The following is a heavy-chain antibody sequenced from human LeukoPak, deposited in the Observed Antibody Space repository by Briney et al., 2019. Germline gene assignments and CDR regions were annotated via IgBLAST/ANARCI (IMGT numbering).Heavy chain of an antibody. J-gene: IGHJ5*02. CDR2: ISYDGSNK. CDR1: GFTFSSYA. D-gene: IGHD5-24*01. CDR3: ARGANDYNGDWFDP. Sequence: GGSLRLSCAASGFTFSSYAMHWVRQAPGKGLEWVAVISYDGSNKYYADSVKGRFTISRDNAKNSLYLQMNSLRAEDTAVYYCARGANDYNGDWFDPWGQGTLVTVSS. V-gene: IGHV3-30*04.